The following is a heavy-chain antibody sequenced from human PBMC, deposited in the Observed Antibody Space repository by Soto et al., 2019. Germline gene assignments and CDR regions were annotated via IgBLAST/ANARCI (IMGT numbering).Heavy chain of an antibody. D-gene: IGHD6-13*01. Sequence: SETLSLTCTVSGGSISSYYWSWIRQPPGKGLEWIGYIYYSGSTNYNPSLKSRVTISLDTSKNQFSLNLGSVTAADTAVYYCARGEGIAAAGLDYWGQGTLVTVSS. CDR3: ARGEGIAAAGLDY. J-gene: IGHJ4*02. V-gene: IGHV4-59*08. CDR2: IYYSGST. CDR1: GGSISSYY.